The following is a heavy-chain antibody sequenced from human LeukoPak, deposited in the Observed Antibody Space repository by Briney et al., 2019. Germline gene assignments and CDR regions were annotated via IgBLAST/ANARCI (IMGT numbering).Heavy chain of an antibody. CDR2: ISGYNGNT. J-gene: IGHJ5*02. V-gene: IGHV1-18*01. CDR3: AREDTIRAPES. Sequence: GASVKVSCKASGYTFTNYGISWVRQAPGQGLEWMGWISGYNGNTHYVQKFQGRVTMTTDTSTTTAYMELRSLRSDDTAVYYCAREDTIRAPESWGQGTLVTVSS. D-gene: IGHD2-2*02. CDR1: GYTFTNYG.